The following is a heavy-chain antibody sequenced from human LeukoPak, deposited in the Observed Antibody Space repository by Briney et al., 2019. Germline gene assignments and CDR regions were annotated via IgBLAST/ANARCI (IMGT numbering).Heavy chain of an antibody. J-gene: IGHJ4*02. Sequence: GGSLRLSCAASGFTFSSYAMHWVRQAPGKGLEWVAVISYDGSNKYYADSVKGRFTISRDNSKNTLYLQMNSLRAEDTAVYYCARRDCSGGSCYSGTDGYFDYWGQGTLVTVSS. CDR2: ISYDGSNK. V-gene: IGHV3-30*04. D-gene: IGHD2-15*01. CDR1: GFTFSSYA. CDR3: ARRDCSGGSCYSGTDGYFDY.